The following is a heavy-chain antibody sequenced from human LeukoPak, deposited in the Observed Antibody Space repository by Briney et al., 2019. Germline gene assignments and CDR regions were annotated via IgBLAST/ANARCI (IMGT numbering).Heavy chain of an antibody. CDR3: ARGVIAAAGTDWFDP. D-gene: IGHD6-13*01. CDR2: MNPNSGNT. Sequence: GASVKVSCKASGNTFTSYDINWVRQATGQGLEWMGWMNPNSGNTGYAQKFQGRVTMTRNTSISTAYMELSSLRSEDTAVYYCARGVIAAAGTDWFDPWGQGTLVTVSS. J-gene: IGHJ5*02. V-gene: IGHV1-8*01. CDR1: GNTFTSYD.